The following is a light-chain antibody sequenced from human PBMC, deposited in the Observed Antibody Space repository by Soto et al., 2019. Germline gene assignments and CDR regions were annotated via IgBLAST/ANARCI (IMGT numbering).Light chain of an antibody. V-gene: IGKV1-5*03. J-gene: IGKJ4*01. CDR3: QQYNGYPLT. CDR1: QCISSW. Sequence: DIQITQSPSTLSASLGDRVTITSRASQCISSWLAWYQQKPGKAPKLLIYKASSLESGVPSRFSGSGSGTEFILTISSLQPDDFGNYYCQQYNGYPLTLGGGTRVDI. CDR2: KAS.